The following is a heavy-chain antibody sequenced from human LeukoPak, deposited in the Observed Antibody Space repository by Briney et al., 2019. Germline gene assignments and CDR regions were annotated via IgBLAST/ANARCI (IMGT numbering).Heavy chain of an antibody. CDR1: GFTFSSYS. CDR3: ARTPHSGSYRVDY. CDR2: ISSSSSYI. Sequence: GGSLGLSCAASGFTFSSYSMNWVRQAPGKGLEWVSSISSSSSYIYYADSVKGRFTISRDNAKNSLYLQMNGLRAEDTAVYYCARTPHSGSYRVDYWGQGTLVTVSS. J-gene: IGHJ4*02. D-gene: IGHD1-26*01. V-gene: IGHV3-21*01.